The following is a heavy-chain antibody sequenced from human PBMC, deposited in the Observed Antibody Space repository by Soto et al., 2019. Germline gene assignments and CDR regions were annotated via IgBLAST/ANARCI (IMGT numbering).Heavy chain of an antibody. J-gene: IGHJ4*02. V-gene: IGHV4-59*01. CDR1: GGSINSYY. Sequence: PSETLSLTCTVSGGSINSYYWSWIRQPPGKGLEWIGFFYYSGSPNYNPSLKSRVTISVDTSKSQFSLRLSSVTAAETAVYYCARGRSAYDPTPDYWGQGTLVTVSS. CDR3: ARGRSAYDPTPDY. CDR2: FYYSGSP. D-gene: IGHD5-12*01.